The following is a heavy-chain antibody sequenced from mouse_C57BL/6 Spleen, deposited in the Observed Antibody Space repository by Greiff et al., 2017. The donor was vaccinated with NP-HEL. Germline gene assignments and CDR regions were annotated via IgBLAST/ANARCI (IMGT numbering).Heavy chain of an antibody. CDR3: ARARDGYDHYFDY. Sequence: EVQLVESEGGLVQPGSSMKLSCTASGFTFSDYYMAWVRQVPEKGLEWVANINYDGSSTYYLDSLKSRFIISRDNAKNILYLQMSSLKSEDTATYYCARARDGYDHYFDYWGQGTTLTVSS. D-gene: IGHD2-2*01. CDR2: INYDGSST. CDR1: GFTFSDYY. V-gene: IGHV5-16*01. J-gene: IGHJ2*01.